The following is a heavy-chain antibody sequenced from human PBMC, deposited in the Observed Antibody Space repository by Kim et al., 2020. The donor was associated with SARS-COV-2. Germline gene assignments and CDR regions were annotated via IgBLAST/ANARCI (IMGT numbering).Heavy chain of an antibody. V-gene: IGHV1-18*01. J-gene: IGHJ4*02. CDR2: GNT. Sequence: GNTKYAQKFQGRVTMTRDTSTSTVYTELRSLRPDDTAVYYCARDSSSSFDYWGQGTLVTVPS. CDR3: ARDSSSSFDY. D-gene: IGHD3-22*01.